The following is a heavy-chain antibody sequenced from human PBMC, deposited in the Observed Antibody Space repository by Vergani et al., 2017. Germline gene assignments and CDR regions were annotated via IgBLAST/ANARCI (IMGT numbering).Heavy chain of an antibody. V-gene: IGHV1-46*01. CDR1: GGTFSSYA. CDR3: ARDPDIVVVPAAPYYYYYYGMDV. CDR2: INPSGGST. Sequence: QVQLVQSGAEVKKPGSSVKVSCKASGGTFSSYAISWVRQAPGQGLEWMGIINPSGGSTSYAQKFQGRVTMTRDTSTSTVYMELSSLRSEDTAVYYCARDPDIVVVPAAPYYYYYYGMDVWGQGTTVTVSS. D-gene: IGHD2-2*01. J-gene: IGHJ6*02.